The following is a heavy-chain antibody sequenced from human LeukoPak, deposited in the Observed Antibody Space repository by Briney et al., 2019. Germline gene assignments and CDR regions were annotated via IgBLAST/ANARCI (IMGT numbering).Heavy chain of an antibody. D-gene: IGHD3-22*01. J-gene: IGHJ4*02. V-gene: IGHV4-4*02. CDR3: ARDKSDYYDSSGYYYSPFDC. Sequence: SETLSLTCAVSGGSISSSNWWSWVRQPPGKGLEWIGEIYHSGSTNYSPSLKSRVTISVDKSKNQFSLKLSSVTAADTAVYYCARDKSDYYDSSGYYYSPFDCWGQGTLVTVSS. CDR2: IYHSGST. CDR1: GGSISSSNW.